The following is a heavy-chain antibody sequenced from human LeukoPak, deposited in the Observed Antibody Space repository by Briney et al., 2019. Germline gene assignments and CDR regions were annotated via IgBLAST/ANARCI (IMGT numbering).Heavy chain of an antibody. CDR3: AREGTTATSTRYYYYTDV. J-gene: IGHJ6*03. Sequence: SETLSLTCTVSGGSISSSYWSWIRQPAGKGLEWIGRIFISGSTNYNPSLKSRVTISVDKSKNQFSLKLTSVTAADTAVYYCAREGTTATSTRYYYYTDVWGKGTSVTGSS. V-gene: IGHV4-4*07. CDR1: GGSISSSY. D-gene: IGHD4-11*01. CDR2: IFISGST.